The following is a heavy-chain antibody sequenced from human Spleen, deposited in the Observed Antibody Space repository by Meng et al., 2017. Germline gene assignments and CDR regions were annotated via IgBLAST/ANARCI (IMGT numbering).Heavy chain of an antibody. CDR2: ITSSGGNT. CDR1: GFTFSSYA. J-gene: IGHJ4*02. V-gene: IGHV3-23*04. Sequence: VQRVESGGGLFQPGGSLRLSWAASGFTFSSYAMSWVRQAPGKGLEWVSGITSSGGNTYYADSVKGRFTISRDNSKNTLYLQMNSLRAEDTAVYYCAKRVGSAWLFDSWGQGTLVTVSS. CDR3: AKRVGSAWLFDS. D-gene: IGHD6-19*01.